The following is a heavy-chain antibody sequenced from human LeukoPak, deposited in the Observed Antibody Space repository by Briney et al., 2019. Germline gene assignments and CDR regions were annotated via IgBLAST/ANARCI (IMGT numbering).Heavy chain of an antibody. Sequence: PGGSLRLSCAASGFTFSSYAMNWVRQAPGKGLEWVSAIGDSGGSTYYTDSAKGRFTISRDNSKNTLYLQMNSLRAEDTAVYYCAKDLVPSPAMVAYGFDYWGQGTLVTVSS. J-gene: IGHJ4*02. CDR3: AKDLVPSPAMVAYGFDY. CDR1: GFTFSSYA. CDR2: IGDSGGST. D-gene: IGHD4/OR15-4a*01. V-gene: IGHV3-23*01.